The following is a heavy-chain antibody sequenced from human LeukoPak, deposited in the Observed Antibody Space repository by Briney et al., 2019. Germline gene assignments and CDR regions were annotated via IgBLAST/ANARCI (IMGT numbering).Heavy chain of an antibody. CDR1: GFTFSSYA. V-gene: IGHV3-23*01. CDR3: AKGSSEGAYFGY. CDR2: ISGSGGST. D-gene: IGHD3-16*01. Sequence: GGSLRLSCAGSGFTFSSYAMSWVRQAPGKGLEWVSGISGSGGSTYYADSVRGRFTISRDNSKNTLYLQMNSLRVEDTAVCYCAKGSSEGAYFGYWGQGTLVTVSS. J-gene: IGHJ4*02.